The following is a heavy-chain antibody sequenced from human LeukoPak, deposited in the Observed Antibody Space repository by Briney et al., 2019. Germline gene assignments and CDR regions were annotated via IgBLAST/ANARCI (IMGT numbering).Heavy chain of an antibody. D-gene: IGHD2-2*01. CDR3: ARGSKYQLLTFDY. V-gene: IGHV3-53*01. CDR1: GFTFSSYW. CDR2: IYSGGST. J-gene: IGHJ4*02. Sequence: PGGSLRLSCAASGFTFSSYWMSWVRQAPGKGLEWVSVIYSGGSTYYADSVKGRFTISRDNSKNTLYLQMNSLRAEDTAVYYCARGSKYQLLTFDYWGQGTLVTVSS.